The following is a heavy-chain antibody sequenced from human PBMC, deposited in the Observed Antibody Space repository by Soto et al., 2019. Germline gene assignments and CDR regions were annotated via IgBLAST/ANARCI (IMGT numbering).Heavy chain of an antibody. CDR3: AIVRVVVPAEKDYFDY. V-gene: IGHV1-69*02. CDR1: GGTFSSYT. D-gene: IGHD2-2*01. J-gene: IGHJ4*02. CDR2: IIPILGIA. Sequence: QVQLVQSGAEVKKPGSSVKVSCKASGGTFSSYTISWLRQAPGQGLEGMGRIIPILGIANYAQKFQGRVTITADKSPSTAYMELSSVRSEDTAVYYWAIVRVVVPAEKDYFDYWGQGTLVTVSS.